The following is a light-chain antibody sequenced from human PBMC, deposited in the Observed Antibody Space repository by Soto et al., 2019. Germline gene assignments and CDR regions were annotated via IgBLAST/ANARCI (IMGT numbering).Light chain of an antibody. V-gene: IGLV2-23*03. J-gene: IGLJ2*01. CDR3: CSDAGDNTFI. CDR1: SSDVGNYNH. Sequence: QSALTQPASVSGSPGQSITISCTGTSSDVGNYNHVSWYQHYPGKAPKLIIYEGSKRPSGVSNRFSGSKSGNTASLTISGLQAEDADDYYCCSDAGDNTFIFGGGTKLTVL. CDR2: EGS.